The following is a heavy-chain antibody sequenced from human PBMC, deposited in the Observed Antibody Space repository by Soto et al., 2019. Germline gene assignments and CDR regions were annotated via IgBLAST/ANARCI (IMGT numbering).Heavy chain of an antibody. V-gene: IGHV1-69*01. CDR2: FIPIFGSA. Sequence: QVQLVQSGAGVKKPGSSVKVSCKASGGTFSTYTLSWVRQAPGHGLEWMGGFIPIFGSANYAQRFQGIVTITAYESTTTAHMVLSSLISEYAAVYYSARVDIYLSSTYYYCIDVWGQGTTGTGSS. D-gene: IGHD2-2*01. CDR1: GGTFSTYT. J-gene: IGHJ6*02. CDR3: ARVDIYLSSTYYYCIDV.